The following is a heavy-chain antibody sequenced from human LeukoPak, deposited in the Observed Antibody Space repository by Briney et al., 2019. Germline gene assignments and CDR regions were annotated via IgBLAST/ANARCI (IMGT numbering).Heavy chain of an antibody. V-gene: IGHV3-48*02. Sequence: GGSLRLSCAASGFTFSAYSMNWVRQAPGKGLEWVSYISGSSSPISYADSVKGRFTISRDNAKTSLYLQMNSLRDEDTAVYYCARDKDWGFDYWGQGTLDTVSS. J-gene: IGHJ4*02. CDR1: GFTFSAYS. D-gene: IGHD7-27*01. CDR3: ARDKDWGFDY. CDR2: ISGSSSPI.